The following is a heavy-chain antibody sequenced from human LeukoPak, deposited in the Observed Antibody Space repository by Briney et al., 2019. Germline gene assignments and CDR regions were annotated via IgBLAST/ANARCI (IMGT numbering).Heavy chain of an antibody. V-gene: IGHV3-30-3*01. CDR2: IAYDGGNK. Sequence: PGGSLRLSCAASGFTFSSYAIHWVRQAPGKGLEWVAVIAYDGGNKYYADSVKGRFTISRDNSKNSLYLQMNSLRAEDTAVYYCARISPPGDVWGQGTTVTVSS. CDR3: ARISPPGDV. J-gene: IGHJ6*02. CDR1: GFTFSSYA.